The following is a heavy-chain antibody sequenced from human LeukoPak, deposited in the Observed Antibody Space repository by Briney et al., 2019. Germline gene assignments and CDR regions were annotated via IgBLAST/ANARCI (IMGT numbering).Heavy chain of an antibody. J-gene: IGHJ4*02. V-gene: IGHV3-48*04. CDR3: AKGFSGWAYYFDY. CDR2: ISSSGSTI. D-gene: IGHD6-19*01. Sequence: GGSLRLSCAASGFTFSSYAMSWVRQAPGKGLEWVSYISSSGSTIYYADSVKGRFTISRDNAKNSLYLQMNSLRAEDMALYYCAKGFSGWAYYFDYWGQGTLVTVSS. CDR1: GFTFSSYA.